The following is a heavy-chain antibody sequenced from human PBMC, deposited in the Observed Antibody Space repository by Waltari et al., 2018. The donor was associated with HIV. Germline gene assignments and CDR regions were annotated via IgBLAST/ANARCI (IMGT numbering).Heavy chain of an antibody. V-gene: IGHV1-2*02. Sequence: QVQLVQSGAEVKKPGASVKVSCKASGFTSSDYYMHWVRQAPGQGLEWMVWINPNSGGTRYSEKFQGRVTMTRDTSISTAYMELFRLRFDDTAIYYCTRVFRGTINYFDSRLGHWGQGTLVTVSS. CDR1: GFTSSDYY. CDR3: TRVFRGTINYFDSRLGH. CDR2: INPNSGGT. J-gene: IGHJ4*02. D-gene: IGHD3-22*01.